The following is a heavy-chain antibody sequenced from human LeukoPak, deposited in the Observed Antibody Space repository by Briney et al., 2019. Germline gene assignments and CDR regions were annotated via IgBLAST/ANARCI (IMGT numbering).Heavy chain of an antibody. V-gene: IGHV7-4-1*02. CDR2: INTNTGNP. CDR3: ARDVRRVMITFGGVMAY. CDR1: GYTFTSYG. D-gene: IGHD3-16*01. J-gene: IGHJ4*02. Sequence: RASVKVSCKASGYTFTSYGMNWVRQAPGHGLEWMGWINTNTGNPTYAQGFTGRFVFSLDTSVSTAYLQISSLKAEDTAVYYCARDVRRVMITFGGVMAYWGQGTLVTVSS.